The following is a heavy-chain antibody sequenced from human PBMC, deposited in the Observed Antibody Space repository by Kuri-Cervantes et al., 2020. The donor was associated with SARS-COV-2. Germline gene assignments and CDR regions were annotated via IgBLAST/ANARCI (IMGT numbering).Heavy chain of an antibody. D-gene: IGHD3-3*01. CDR3: ARVRIFGVPGFAFDI. J-gene: IGHJ3*02. CDR2: IYYIGST. CDR1: GGSISSYY. V-gene: IGHV4-59*01. Sequence: SETLSLTCTVSGGSISSYYWSWIRQPPGKGLEWVGYIYYIGSTNYNPSLKSRVTISVDTSKNQFSLKLSSVTAADAAVYYCARVRIFGVPGFAFDIWGQGTMVTVSS.